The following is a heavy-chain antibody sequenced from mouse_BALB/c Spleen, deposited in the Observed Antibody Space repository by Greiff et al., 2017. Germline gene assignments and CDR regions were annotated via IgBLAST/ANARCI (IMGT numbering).Heavy chain of an antibody. Sequence: EVKLVESGGGLVKPGGSLKLSCAASGFTFSSYAMSWVRQSPEKRLEWVAEISSGGSYTYYPDTVTGRFTISRDNAKNTLYLEMSSLRSEDTAMYYCARDLKRYAMDYWGQGTSVTVSS. CDR2: ISSGGSYT. CDR3: ARDLKRYAMDY. J-gene: IGHJ4*01. V-gene: IGHV5-9-4*01. CDR1: GFTFSSYA.